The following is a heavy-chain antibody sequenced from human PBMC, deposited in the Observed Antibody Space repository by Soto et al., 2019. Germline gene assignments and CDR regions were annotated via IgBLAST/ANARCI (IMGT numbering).Heavy chain of an antibody. D-gene: IGHD6-13*01. V-gene: IGHV3-21*01. Sequence: EVQLVESGGGLVKPGGSLRLSCAASGFTFSSYNMNWVRQAPGRGLEWVSSISSSSSYIYYADSVKGRFTISRDNAKSALYLQMNSLRAEDTAVYYCARDRVAAGYNRFDPWGQGTLVTVSS. CDR3: ARDRVAAGYNRFDP. CDR2: ISSSSSYI. J-gene: IGHJ5*02. CDR1: GFTFSSYN.